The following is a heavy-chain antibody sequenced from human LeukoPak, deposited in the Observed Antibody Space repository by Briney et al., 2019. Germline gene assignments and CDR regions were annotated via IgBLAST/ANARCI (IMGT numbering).Heavy chain of an antibody. CDR3: ARDLGNFYDDSVYTRDFDS. V-gene: IGHV1-18*01. CDR2: KSTYGGDT. D-gene: IGHD3-22*01. Sequence: TVKKSTYGGDTYYAQKFQGRITVTTDTSTSTVYMELRNIRSDDTAVYYCARDLGNFYDDSVYTRDFDSWGQGTLVTVSS. J-gene: IGHJ5*01.